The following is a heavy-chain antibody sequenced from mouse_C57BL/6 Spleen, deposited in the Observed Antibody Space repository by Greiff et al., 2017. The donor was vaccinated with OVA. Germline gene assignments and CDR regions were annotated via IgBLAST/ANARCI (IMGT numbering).Heavy chain of an antibody. J-gene: IGHJ2*01. CDR2: FHPYNDDT. D-gene: IGHD1-1*01. Sequence: VHLVESGAELVKPGASVKMSCKASGYTFTTYPIEWMKQNHGKSLEWIGNFHPYNDDTKYNEKFKGKATLTVEKSSSTVYLELSRLTSDDSAVYYCARGNYGSSPFDYWGQGTTLTVSS. CDR3: ARGNYGSSPFDY. V-gene: IGHV1-47*01. CDR1: GYTFTTYP.